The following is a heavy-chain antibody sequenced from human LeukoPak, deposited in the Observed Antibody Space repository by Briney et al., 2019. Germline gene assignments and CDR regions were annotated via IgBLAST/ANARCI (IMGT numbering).Heavy chain of an antibody. D-gene: IGHD1-1*01. CDR1: GDSFTTYW. CDR2: IYLGDSDT. V-gene: IGHV5-51*01. Sequence: PGESLKISCTGSGDSFTTYWIGWVRQMPGKGLEWMGIIYLGDSDTRYSPSFQGQVTISADKSINTAYLQWSSLKASDTAMYYCVRHRNWNYDYWGQGTLVTVSS. J-gene: IGHJ4*02. CDR3: VRHRNWNYDY.